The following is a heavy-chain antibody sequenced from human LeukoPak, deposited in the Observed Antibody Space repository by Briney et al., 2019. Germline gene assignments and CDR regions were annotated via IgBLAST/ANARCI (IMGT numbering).Heavy chain of an antibody. V-gene: IGHV3-64D*06. CDR3: VKDRTMVRRVMLYYYYGMDV. CDR1: GFTFSSYA. Sequence: GGSLRLSCSASGFTFSSYAMHWVRQAPGKGLEYVSAISSNGGSTYYADSVKGRFTISRDNSKNTLYLQMSSLRAEDTAVYYCVKDRTMVRRVMLYYYYGMDVWGKGTTVTVSS. CDR2: ISSNGGST. D-gene: IGHD3-10*01. J-gene: IGHJ6*04.